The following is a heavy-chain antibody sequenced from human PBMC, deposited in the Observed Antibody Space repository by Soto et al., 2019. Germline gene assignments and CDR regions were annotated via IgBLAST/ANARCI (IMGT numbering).Heavy chain of an antibody. CDR1: GFTFGTYW. J-gene: IGHJ4*02. D-gene: IGHD7-27*01. Sequence: EVQLAESGGGLVQPGGSLRLSCEASGFTFGTYWMSWVRQAPGKGLVWVSRIVNDGSSINYADSVKGRFTVSRDNAKNTLYLQMNSLRAEDTAVYYCARHNWGKQDYWGQGTLVTVSS. V-gene: IGHV3-74*01. CDR2: IVNDGSSI. CDR3: ARHNWGKQDY.